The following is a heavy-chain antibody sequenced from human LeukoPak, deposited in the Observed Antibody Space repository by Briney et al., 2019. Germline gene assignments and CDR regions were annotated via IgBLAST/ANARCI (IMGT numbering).Heavy chain of an antibody. Sequence: PGGSLRLSCAASGFTVSSSYMSWVRQAPGKGLEWVSVIYSGGSTYYADSVKGRFTISRDNSKNTLYLQMNSLRAEDTAVYYCARGGGKYSLATFDYWGQGTLVTVSS. J-gene: IGHJ4*02. CDR3: ARGGGKYSLATFDY. D-gene: IGHD5-18*01. V-gene: IGHV3-53*01. CDR1: GFTVSSSY. CDR2: IYSGGST.